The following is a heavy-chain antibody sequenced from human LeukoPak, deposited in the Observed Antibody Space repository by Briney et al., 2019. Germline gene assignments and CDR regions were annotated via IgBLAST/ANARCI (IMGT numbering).Heavy chain of an antibody. CDR2: IYWDDDK. D-gene: IGHD5-12*01. CDR1: GFSLSTSGVG. V-gene: IGHV2-5*02. J-gene: IGHJ4*02. Sequence: SGPTLVNPTQTLTLTCTFSGFSLSTSGVGVGWIRQPPGKALEWLALIYWDDDKRYSASLKSRLTITKDTSKNQVVLTMTNMDPVDTATYYCAHSKSWWLRAAATFDYWGQGTLVTVSS. CDR3: AHSKSWWLRAAATFDY.